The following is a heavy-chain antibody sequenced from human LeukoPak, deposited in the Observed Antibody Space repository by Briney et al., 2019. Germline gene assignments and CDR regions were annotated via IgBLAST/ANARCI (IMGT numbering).Heavy chain of an antibody. CDR1: GFTFNNYA. Sequence: GGSLRLSCAASGFTFNNYAMSWVRQAPGKGLECVSTISNRYNTYYADSVKGRFTISRDNSKNMLYLQMDSLRADDTAIYYCAKRAGQQLTYWYIDLWGRGTLVSVSS. V-gene: IGHV3-23*01. D-gene: IGHD6-13*01. CDR3: AKRAGQQLTYWYIDL. J-gene: IGHJ2*01. CDR2: ISNRYNT.